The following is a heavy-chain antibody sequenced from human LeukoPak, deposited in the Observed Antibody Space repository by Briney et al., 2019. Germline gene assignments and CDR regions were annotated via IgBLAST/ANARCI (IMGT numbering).Heavy chain of an antibody. V-gene: IGHV1-8*02. Sequence: ASVKVSCKASGYTFTSYDINWVRQATGQGLEWMGWMNPNSGNTGYAQKFQGRVTMTRNTSISTAYMELSSLRSEDTAVYYCARGLSDSGWYRGRGYWGQGTLVTVSS. CDR1: GYTFTSYD. CDR3: ARGLSDSGWYRGRGY. CDR2: MNPNSGNT. D-gene: IGHD6-19*01. J-gene: IGHJ4*02.